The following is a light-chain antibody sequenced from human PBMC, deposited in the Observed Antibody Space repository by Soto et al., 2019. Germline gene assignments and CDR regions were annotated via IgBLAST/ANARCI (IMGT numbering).Light chain of an antibody. V-gene: IGKV3-20*01. CDR2: GAS. J-gene: IGKJ5*01. Sequence: EIVLTQSPATLSLSPGERATLSCRASQSVSSYLAWYQQKPGQAPRLLIYGASSRATGIPDRFSGSGSGTDFTLTISRLEPEDFAVYYCQQYGSSLTWTFGQGTRLEI. CDR1: QSVSSY. CDR3: QQYGSSLTWT.